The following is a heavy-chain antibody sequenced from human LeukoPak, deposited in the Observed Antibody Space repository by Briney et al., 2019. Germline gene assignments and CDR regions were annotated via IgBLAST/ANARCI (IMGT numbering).Heavy chain of an antibody. V-gene: IGHV3-9*01. CDR1: GFTFDDYA. CDR2: VSWNSGSI. CDR3: AREHPRPSSGAFDL. J-gene: IGHJ3*01. Sequence: GGSLRLSCAASGFTFDDYAMHWVRQAPGKGLEWVSGVSWNSGSIGYADSVKGRFTTSRDNSKNTLYLQTNSLRAEDTAIYYCAREHPRPSSGAFDLWGQGTMVTVSS. D-gene: IGHD1-14*01.